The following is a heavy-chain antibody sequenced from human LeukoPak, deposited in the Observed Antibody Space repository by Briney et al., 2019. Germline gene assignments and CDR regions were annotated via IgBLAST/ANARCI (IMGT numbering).Heavy chain of an antibody. D-gene: IGHD5-24*01. Sequence: GESLQISSEGSGSIFTSYWIGWGRQLPGKGVEWRGIIYPGDSDTKYSPSFHGQVTISADKSISTAYLQWSSLQASDTAMYYCARHRGVEMATILDYWGQGTLVTVSS. CDR3: ARHRGVEMATILDY. CDR2: IYPGDSDT. CDR1: GSIFTSYW. V-gene: IGHV5-51*01. J-gene: IGHJ4*02.